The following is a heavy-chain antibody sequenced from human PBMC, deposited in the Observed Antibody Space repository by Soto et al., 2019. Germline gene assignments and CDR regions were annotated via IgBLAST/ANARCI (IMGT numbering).Heavy chain of an antibody. V-gene: IGHV3-33*08. CDR1: GFHFNTYG. D-gene: IGHD2-15*01. J-gene: IGHJ6*02. Sequence: GGSLSLSCPTSGFHFNTYGMHWVRQAPGKGLEWVAIIWYDGSNKYYADSVKGRFTISRDNSRNTLYLQMNSLRAEDTALYYCARADCTGAYCYSWPFNYGVDVWGQGTTVTVSS. CDR2: IWYDGSNK. CDR3: ARADCTGAYCYSWPFNYGVDV.